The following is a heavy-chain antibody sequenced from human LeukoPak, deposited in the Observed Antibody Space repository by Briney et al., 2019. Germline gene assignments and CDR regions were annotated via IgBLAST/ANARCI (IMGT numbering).Heavy chain of an antibody. CDR1: GFTFSSYA. CDR2: ISGSGGST. V-gene: IGHV3-23*01. J-gene: IGHJ4*02. D-gene: IGHD3-3*01. Sequence: PGGSLRLSCAASGFTFSSYAMSWVRQAPGKGLEWVSAISGSGGSTYYADSVKGRFTISRDNSKNTLYLQMNSLRAEDTAVYYCANDYRSWSGQYYFDYWGQGTLVTVSS. CDR3: ANDYRSWSGQYYFDY.